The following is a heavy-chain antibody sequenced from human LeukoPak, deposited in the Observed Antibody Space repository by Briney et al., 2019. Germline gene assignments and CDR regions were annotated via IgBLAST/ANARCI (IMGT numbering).Heavy chain of an antibody. J-gene: IGHJ5*02. Sequence: VASVKLSCKASGGTFSSYAISWVRQAPGQGLEWMGKTIPIFGTANYAQKFQGRVTITADKSTSTAYMERSSLRSEDTAVYYCARDRGAAANIWFDPWGQGTLVTVSS. V-gene: IGHV1-69*06. D-gene: IGHD2-2*01. CDR2: TIPIFGTA. CDR3: ARDRGAAANIWFDP. CDR1: GGTFSSYA.